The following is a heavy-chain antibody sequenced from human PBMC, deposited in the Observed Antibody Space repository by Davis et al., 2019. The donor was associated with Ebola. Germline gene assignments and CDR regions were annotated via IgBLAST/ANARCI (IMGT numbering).Heavy chain of an antibody. CDR1: GFTFSSYG. J-gene: IGHJ4*02. V-gene: IGHV3-30*03. CDR3: ARAVAEAGENYFDY. D-gene: IGHD6-13*01. CDR2: ISYDGSNK. Sequence: GESLKISCAASGFTFSSYGMHWVRQAPGKGLEWVAVISYDGSNKYYADSVKGRFTISRDNSKNTLYLQMNSLRGEDTAVYYCARAVAEAGENYFDYWGQGTLVTVSS.